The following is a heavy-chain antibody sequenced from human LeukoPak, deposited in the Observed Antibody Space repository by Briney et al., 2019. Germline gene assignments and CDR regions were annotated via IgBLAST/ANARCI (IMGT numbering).Heavy chain of an antibody. CDR1: GFTFSTYW. Sequence: AGGSLRLSCAASGFTFSTYWMHWVRQAPGKGLVWVARIRPEGTTTAYADSVKGRFTISRDNAKNTPFLQMNSLSAEDTAVYYCARDLDWILFDYWGQGTLVTVSS. V-gene: IGHV3-74*03. D-gene: IGHD3-9*01. CDR2: IRPEGTTT. CDR3: ARDLDWILFDY. J-gene: IGHJ4*02.